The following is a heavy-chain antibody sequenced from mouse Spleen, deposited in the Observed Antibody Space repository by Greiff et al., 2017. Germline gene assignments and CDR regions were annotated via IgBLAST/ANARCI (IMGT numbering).Heavy chain of an antibody. CDR2: IDPSDSYT. J-gene: IGHJ2*01. V-gene: IGHV1-59*01. CDR3: ARPDYGSSSYYFDY. D-gene: IGHD1-1*01. Sequence: VKLQQPGAELVRPGTSVKLSCKASGYTFTSYWMHWVKQRPGQGLEWIGVIDPSDSYTNYNQKFKGKATLTVDTSSSTAYMQLSSLTSEDSAVYYCARPDYGSSSYYFDYWGQGTTLTVSS. CDR1: GYTFTSYW.